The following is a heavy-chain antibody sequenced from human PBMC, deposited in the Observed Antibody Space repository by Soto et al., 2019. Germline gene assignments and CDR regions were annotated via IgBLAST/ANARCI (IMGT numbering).Heavy chain of an antibody. CDR2: ISRSGDTS. Sequence: PGGSLRLSCAASGFTFDNYVMTWVRQAPGKGLEWVSAISRSGDTSYYADSAKGRFTISRDNSKSRLYLEMSSLRAEDTALYYCVKDALVGGGISAFDYWGQGILVTVSS. J-gene: IGHJ4*02. CDR1: GFTFDNYV. CDR3: VKDALVGGGISAFDY. D-gene: IGHD2-15*01. V-gene: IGHV3-23*01.